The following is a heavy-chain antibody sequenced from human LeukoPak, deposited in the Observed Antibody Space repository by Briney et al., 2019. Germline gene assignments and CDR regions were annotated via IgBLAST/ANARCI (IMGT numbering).Heavy chain of an antibody. CDR2: ISTSSSYI. V-gene: IGHV3-21*01. Sequence: GGSLRLSCAASGFTFSSYSMNWVHQAPGKGLEWVSSISTSSSYIYYADSVKGRFTISRDNAKNSLYLQMNSLRAEDTAVYYCARTSVVGAIDYWGQGTLVTVSS. CDR3: ARTSVVGAIDY. CDR1: GFTFSSYS. J-gene: IGHJ4*02. D-gene: IGHD1-26*01.